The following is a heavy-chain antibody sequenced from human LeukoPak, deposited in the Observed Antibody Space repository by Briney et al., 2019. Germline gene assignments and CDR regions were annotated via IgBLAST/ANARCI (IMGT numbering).Heavy chain of an antibody. Sequence: SETLSLTCTVSGGSISSYYWSWIRQPPGKGLEWIGYIYYSGSTNYNPSLKSRVTISVDTSKNQFSLRLSSVTAADTAVYYCARGDYYYYMDVWGKGTTVTISS. CDR3: ARGDYYYYMDV. CDR2: IYYSGST. V-gene: IGHV4-59*01. J-gene: IGHJ6*03. CDR1: GGSISSYY.